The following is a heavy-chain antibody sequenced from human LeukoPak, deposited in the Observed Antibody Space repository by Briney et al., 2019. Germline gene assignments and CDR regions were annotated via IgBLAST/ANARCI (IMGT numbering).Heavy chain of an antibody. CDR3: AKGSYYYDSSGFDY. CDR1: GFTFSSYA. CDR2: ISGGGGST. J-gene: IGHJ4*02. D-gene: IGHD3-22*01. Sequence: GGSLRPSCAASGFTFSSYAMSWVRQAPGKGLEWVSAISGGGGSTYYADSVKGRFTISRDNSKDTLYLRMNSLRAEDTAVYYCAKGSYYYDSSGFDYWGQGTLVTVSS. V-gene: IGHV3-23*01.